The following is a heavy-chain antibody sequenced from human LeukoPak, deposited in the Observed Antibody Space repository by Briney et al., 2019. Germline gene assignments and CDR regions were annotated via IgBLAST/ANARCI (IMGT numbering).Heavy chain of an antibody. V-gene: IGHV3-7*01. CDR1: GFTFSSYW. CDR3: ARKGSGVLLWFGELLLGAFDI. Sequence: GGSLRLSRAASGFTFSSYWMSWVRQAPGKGLEWVANIKQDGSEEYYVDSVKGRFTISRDNAKNSLYLQMNSLRAEDTAVYYCARKGSGVLLWFGELLLGAFDIWGQGTMVTVSS. J-gene: IGHJ3*02. CDR2: IKQDGSEE. D-gene: IGHD3-10*01.